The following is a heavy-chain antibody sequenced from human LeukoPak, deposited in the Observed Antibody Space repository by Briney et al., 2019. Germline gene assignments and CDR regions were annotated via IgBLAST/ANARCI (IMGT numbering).Heavy chain of an antibody. CDR1: GYTFTGYY. CDR2: INPNSGGT. D-gene: IGHD6-13*01. Sequence: ASAKVSCKASGYTFTGYYMHWVRQAPGQGLEWMGWINPNSGGTNYAQKFQGWVTMTRDTSISTAYMELSRLRSDDMAVYYCARAGRGHSSSCDYWGQGTLVTVSS. V-gene: IGHV1-2*04. J-gene: IGHJ4*02. CDR3: ARAGRGHSSSCDY.